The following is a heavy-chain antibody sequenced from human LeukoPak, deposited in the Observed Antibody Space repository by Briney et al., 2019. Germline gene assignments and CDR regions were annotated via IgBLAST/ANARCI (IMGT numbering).Heavy chain of an antibody. J-gene: IGHJ4*02. CDR2: ISAYNGNT. CDR3: ARDDVLLWFGESGRSFDY. Sequence: ASVKVSCKTSGYTFTNYGISWVRQAPGQGLEWMAWISAYNGNTNYAQKLQGRVTMTTDTSTSTAYMELRSLRSDDTAVYYCARDDVLLWFGESGRSFDYWGQGTLVTVSS. D-gene: IGHD3-10*01. CDR1: GYTFTNYG. V-gene: IGHV1-18*01.